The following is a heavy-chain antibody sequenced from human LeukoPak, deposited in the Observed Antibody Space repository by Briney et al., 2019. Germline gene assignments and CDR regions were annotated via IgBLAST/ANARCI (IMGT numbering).Heavy chain of an antibody. Sequence: GGSLRLSCAASGFTFSSYGMSWVRQAPGKGLEWVSAISCSGGSTYYADSVKGRFTISRDNSKNTLYLQMNSLRAEDTAVYYCAKWPITMILVVITYFDYWGQGTLVTVSS. CDR1: GFTFSSYG. D-gene: IGHD3-22*01. J-gene: IGHJ4*02. CDR2: ISCSGGST. CDR3: AKWPITMILVVITYFDY. V-gene: IGHV3-23*01.